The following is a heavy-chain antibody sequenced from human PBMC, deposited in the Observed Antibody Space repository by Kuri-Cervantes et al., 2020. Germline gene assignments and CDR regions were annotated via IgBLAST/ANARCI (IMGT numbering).Heavy chain of an antibody. J-gene: IGHJ4*02. Sequence: ASVKVSCKASGYTFTSYDINWVRQATGQGLEWMGWISTYNGGTNYAQKLQGRVTMTTDTSTTTAYMELRSLRSDDTAVYYCARESPRYDFWSGYYLESFLDYWGQGTLVTVSS. V-gene: IGHV1-18*01. CDR1: GYTFTSYD. CDR3: ARESPRYDFWSGYYLESFLDY. CDR2: ISTYNGGT. D-gene: IGHD3-3*01.